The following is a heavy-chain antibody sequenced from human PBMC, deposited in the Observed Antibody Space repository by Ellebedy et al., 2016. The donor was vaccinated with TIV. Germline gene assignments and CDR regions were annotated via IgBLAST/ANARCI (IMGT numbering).Heavy chain of an antibody. Sequence: SETLSLTXTVSGGSISSGDYYWSWIRQPPGKGLEWIGYIYYSGSTYYNPSLKSRVTISVDTSKNQFSLKLSSVTAADTAVYYCARDATWCGSCYPASGAGFDPWGQGTLVTVSS. CDR1: GGSISSGDYY. CDR2: IYYSGST. J-gene: IGHJ5*02. V-gene: IGHV4-30-4*01. CDR3: ARDATWCGSCYPASGAGFDP. D-gene: IGHD2-15*01.